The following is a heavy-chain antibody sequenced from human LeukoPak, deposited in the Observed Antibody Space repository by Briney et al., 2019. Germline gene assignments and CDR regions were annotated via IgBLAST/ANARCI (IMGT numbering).Heavy chain of an antibody. CDR2: INHSGST. D-gene: IGHD4-17*01. Sequence: SETLSLTCGVYGGSFSGYYWSWIRQPPGKGPEWIGEINHSGSTNYNPSLKSRVTISVDTSKNQFSLKLSSVTAADTAVYYCARGPTTVTTPWGQGTLVTVSS. J-gene: IGHJ4*02. CDR1: GGSFSGYY. V-gene: IGHV4-34*01. CDR3: ARGPTTVTTP.